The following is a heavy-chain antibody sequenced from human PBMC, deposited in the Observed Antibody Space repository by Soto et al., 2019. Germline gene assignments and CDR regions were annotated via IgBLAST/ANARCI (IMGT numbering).Heavy chain of an antibody. D-gene: IGHD5-18*01. CDR2: INPNSGGT. J-gene: IGHJ4*02. CDR1: GYTFTGYY. Sequence: ASVKVSCKASGYTFTGYYMHWVRQAPGQGLEWMGWINPNSGGTNYAQKFQGRVTMTRDTSISTAYMELSRLRSDDTAVYYCARVRIQLCLRRARYFDFWGQGTLVTLS. CDR3: ARVRIQLCLRRARYFDF. V-gene: IGHV1-2*02.